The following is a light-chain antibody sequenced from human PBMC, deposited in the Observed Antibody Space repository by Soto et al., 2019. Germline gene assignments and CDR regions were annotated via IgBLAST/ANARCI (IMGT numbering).Light chain of an antibody. Sequence: DIQMTQSPSSLSASLGDRVTITCRASQSISSWLAWYQQKPGKAPKLLIYKASSLESGVPSRFSGSGSGTEFTLTISSLQPDDFEPYYCQQYNSSTWTFGQGTKVDIK. CDR2: KAS. J-gene: IGKJ1*01. CDR3: QQYNSSTWT. V-gene: IGKV1-5*03. CDR1: QSISSW.